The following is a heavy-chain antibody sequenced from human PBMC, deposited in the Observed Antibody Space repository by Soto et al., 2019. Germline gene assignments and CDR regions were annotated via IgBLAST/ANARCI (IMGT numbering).Heavy chain of an antibody. Sequence: ASVKVSCKASGYTFTSYDISWVRQAPGQGLEWMGWINPDSGNTKYSQKFRGRVTITRDTSASIAYMELGSLRSEDTAVYYCARVDGTYWGQGALVTVSS. D-gene: IGHD1-26*01. CDR1: GYTFTSYD. CDR2: INPDSGNT. V-gene: IGHV1-18*01. J-gene: IGHJ4*02. CDR3: ARVDGTY.